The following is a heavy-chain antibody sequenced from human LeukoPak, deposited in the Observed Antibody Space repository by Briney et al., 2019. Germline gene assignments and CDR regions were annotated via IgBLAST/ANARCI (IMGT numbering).Heavy chain of an antibody. CDR1: GDSINNY. Sequence: SETLSLTCTVSGDSINNYWSWIRQPPGKGLEWIGYIYYSGTTNYNPSLKSRVSISVDTSKNQFSLKLSSVTAADTAVYYCARAVTGGSPDYWGQGTLVTVSS. J-gene: IGHJ4*02. CDR3: ARAVTGGSPDY. CDR2: IYYSGTT. D-gene: IGHD1-26*01. V-gene: IGHV4-59*12.